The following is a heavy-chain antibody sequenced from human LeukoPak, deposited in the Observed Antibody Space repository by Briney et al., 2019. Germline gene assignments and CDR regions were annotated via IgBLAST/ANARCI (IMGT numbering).Heavy chain of an antibody. CDR2: ISYDGSNK. V-gene: IGHV3-30*04. J-gene: IGHJ6*03. CDR3: AKNGDRGAYCTGGTCYPYFYCYMDV. Sequence: QPGGSLRLSCAASGFTFSSYAMHWVRKAPRKGLEWVAVISYDGSNKYYADSVKSRFTISRDNSKNTLYLQMNSLRAEDTAIYYCAKNGDRGAYCTGGTCYPYFYCYMDVWGKGTTVTI. CDR1: GFTFSSYA. D-gene: IGHD2-15*01.